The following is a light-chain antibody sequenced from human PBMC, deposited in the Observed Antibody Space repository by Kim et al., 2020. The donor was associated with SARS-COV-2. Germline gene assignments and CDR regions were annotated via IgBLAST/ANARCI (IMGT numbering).Light chain of an antibody. CDR3: QQFGSSPLT. CDR2: GAS. Sequence: LSPGERSTLSCRASQSVSSFLAWYQQRPGKAPMLLLYGASSRAAGIPDRFSGSGSGTDFTLTINRLAPEDFAVYYCQQFGSSPLTFGGGTKVDIK. J-gene: IGKJ4*01. CDR1: QSVSSF. V-gene: IGKV3-20*01.